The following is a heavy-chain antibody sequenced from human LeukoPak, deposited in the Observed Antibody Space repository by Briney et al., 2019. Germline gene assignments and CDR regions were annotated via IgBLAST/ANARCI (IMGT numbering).Heavy chain of an antibody. CDR1: GGSISSGSYY. V-gene: IGHV4-61*02. CDR3: ARAIEVGAMTPFDY. D-gene: IGHD1-26*01. CDR2: IYTSGST. J-gene: IGHJ4*02. Sequence: PSETLSLTCTVSGGSISSGSYYWSWIRQPAGKGLEWIGRIYTSGSTNYNPSLKSRVTISVDTSKNQFSLKLSSVTAADTAVYYCARAIEVGAMTPFDYGGQGTLVTVSS.